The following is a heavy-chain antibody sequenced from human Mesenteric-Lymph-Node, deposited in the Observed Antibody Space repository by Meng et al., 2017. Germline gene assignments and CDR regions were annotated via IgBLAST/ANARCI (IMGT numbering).Heavy chain of an antibody. V-gene: IGHV1-2*06. J-gene: IGHJ4*02. CDR2: INPNSGGT. CDR3: AKALGWGSSPDY. Sequence: QVQLVQSGAGVKKPGAAVKVSCKASGYTFTAYYIHWVRQAPGQGLEWMGRINPNSGGTNFAQKFQGRVIMTRDTSISTAYMELSSLGFDDTAVYYCAKALGWGSSPDYWGQGTLVTVSS. CDR1: GYTFTAYY. D-gene: IGHD2-21*01.